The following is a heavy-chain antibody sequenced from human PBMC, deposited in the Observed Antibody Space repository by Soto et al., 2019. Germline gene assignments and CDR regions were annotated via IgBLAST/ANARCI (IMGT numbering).Heavy chain of an antibody. D-gene: IGHD6-19*01. CDR1: GGSFSGYQ. CDR3: ARGIRQWLVSRWFDP. Sequence: SETLSLTCAVYGGSFSGYQWSWIRQTPGKGLEWIGEINDSGNINYNPSLKSRVSILVDTAKNQFSLKLSSVTAADTAVYYCARGIRQWLVSRWFDPWGQGTLVTVSS. CDR2: INDSGNI. J-gene: IGHJ5*02. V-gene: IGHV4-34*01.